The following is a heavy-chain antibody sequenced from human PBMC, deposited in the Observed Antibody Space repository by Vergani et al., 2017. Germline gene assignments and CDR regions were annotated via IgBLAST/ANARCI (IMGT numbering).Heavy chain of an antibody. Sequence: QVQLVESAGGVVQPGGSLRLSCAASGFTFSNFCMHWIRQAPGKGLEWLAYIGKDGIKTRYRDAVKGRFTVSRDNSKDILYLQMDSLRSEDTALYYCAKYLRDSTDGLPDSWGPGTLVIVSS. CDR1: GFTFSNFC. J-gene: IGHJ4*02. CDR2: IGKDGIKT. V-gene: IGHV3-30*02. CDR3: AKYLRDSTDGLPDS. D-gene: IGHD2-21*02.